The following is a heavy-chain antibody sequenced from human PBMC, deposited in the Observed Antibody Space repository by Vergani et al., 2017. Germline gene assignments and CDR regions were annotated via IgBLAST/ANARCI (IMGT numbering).Heavy chain of an antibody. Sequence: EVQLVESGGGVVQPGGSLRLSCAASGFTSGFVFDDFAMHWVRQAPGKGLEWVALVTWDGDTKYYADSVKGRFTVSRDNGKHSVYLQMDSLRGDDTALYYWSKDVGVLATIIGGFEAWGQGTLVTVSS. V-gene: IGHV3-43D*03. D-gene: IGHD3-10*02. CDR2: VTWDGDTK. CDR1: GFTSGFVFDDFA. CDR3: SKDVGVLATIIGGFEA. J-gene: IGHJ4*02.